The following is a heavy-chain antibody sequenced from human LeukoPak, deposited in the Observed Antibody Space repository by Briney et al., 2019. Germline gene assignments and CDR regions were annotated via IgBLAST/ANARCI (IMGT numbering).Heavy chain of an antibody. CDR3: ARDFLAVAGTS. J-gene: IGHJ5*02. CDR2: ISSSSSYI. CDR1: GFTFSSYS. Sequence: PGGPLRLSCAASGFTFSSYSINWVRQAPGKGREGVSSISSSSSYIYYADSVKGRFTISRDNAKNSLYLQMNSLRAEDTAVYYCARDFLAVAGTSWGQGTLVTVSS. D-gene: IGHD6-19*01. V-gene: IGHV3-21*01.